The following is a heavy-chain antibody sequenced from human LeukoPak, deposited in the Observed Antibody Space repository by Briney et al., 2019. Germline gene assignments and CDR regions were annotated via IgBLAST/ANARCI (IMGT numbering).Heavy chain of an antibody. D-gene: IGHD2-2*01. CDR3: ASLQGYCSSTSCYRGDY. Sequence: GGSLRLSCAASGFPFGSYAMSWVRQAPGKGLEWVSYISSSSSYTNYADSVKGRFTISRDNAKNSLYLQMNSLRAEDTAVYYCASLQGYCSSTSCYRGDYWGQGTLVTVSS. CDR2: ISSSSSYT. CDR1: GFPFGSYA. V-gene: IGHV3-11*03. J-gene: IGHJ4*02.